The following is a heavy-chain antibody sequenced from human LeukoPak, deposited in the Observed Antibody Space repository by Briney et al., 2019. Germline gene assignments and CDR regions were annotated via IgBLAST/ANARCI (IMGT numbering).Heavy chain of an antibody. CDR3: ARASEQWLAFDY. J-gene: IGHJ4*02. V-gene: IGHV1-69*05. D-gene: IGHD6-19*01. CDR1: GGTFSSYA. CDR2: IIPIFGTA. Sequence: GASVKVSCKASGGTFSSYAISWVRQAPGQGLEWMGGIIPIFGTANYAQKLQGRVTMTTDTSTSTAYMELRSLRSDDTAVYYCARASEQWLAFDYWGQGTLVTVSS.